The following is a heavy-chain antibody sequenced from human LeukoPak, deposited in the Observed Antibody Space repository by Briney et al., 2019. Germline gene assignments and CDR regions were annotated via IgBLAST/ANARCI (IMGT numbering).Heavy chain of an antibody. J-gene: IGHJ6*03. Sequence: PSETLSLTCTVSGGSISSSSYYWGWIRQPPGKGLEWIGSIYYSGSTYYNPSLKSRVTISVDTSKNQFSLKLSSVTAADTAVYYCARVETTKDYYYYYYYMDVWGKGTTVTVSS. CDR1: GGSISSSSYY. CDR2: IYYSGST. CDR3: ARVETTKDYYYYYYYMDV. D-gene: IGHD1-7*01. V-gene: IGHV4-39*07.